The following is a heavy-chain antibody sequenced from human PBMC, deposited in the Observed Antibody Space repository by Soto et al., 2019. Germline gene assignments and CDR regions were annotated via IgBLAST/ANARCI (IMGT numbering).Heavy chain of an antibody. Sequence: GGSLRLSCAVSGFTFINYWMTFFRQSPFKGLEWVAYMNQDGSQIYYVDSVKGRFTISRDNAKNALYLQMNSLRVEDTAVYYCAAYCYTMTCTHFHGYSWGQGTQVTVSS. CDR1: GFTFINYW. V-gene: IGHV3-7*03. CDR3: AAYCYTMTCTHFHGYS. CDR2: MNQDGSQI. J-gene: IGHJ5*02. D-gene: IGHD3-16*02.